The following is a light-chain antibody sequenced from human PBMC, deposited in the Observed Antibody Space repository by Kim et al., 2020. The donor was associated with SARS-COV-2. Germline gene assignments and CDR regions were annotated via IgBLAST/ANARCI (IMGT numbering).Light chain of an antibody. V-gene: IGKV3-15*01. CDR3: QHYNIWPWT. CDR1: LRFGIN. Sequence: VSQAERARLCCRASLRFGINLAGSQVRRGETPRLLIYATSTRATGIPARFSGSGSGTEFTLTISSLQSEDFAVYYCQHYNIWPWTFGRGTKVDIK. CDR2: ATS. J-gene: IGKJ1*01.